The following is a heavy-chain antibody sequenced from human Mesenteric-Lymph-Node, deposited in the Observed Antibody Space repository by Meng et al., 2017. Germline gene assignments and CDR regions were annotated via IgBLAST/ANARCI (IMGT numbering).Heavy chain of an antibody. CDR3: ARAGIAAAGTGFDY. CDR2: IIPILGIA. Sequence: SVKVSCKASGYTFTSYGISWVRQAPGQGLEWMGRIIPILGIANYAQKFQGRVTITADKSTSTAYMELSSLRSEDTAVYYCARAGIAAAGTGFDYWGQGTLVTVSS. J-gene: IGHJ4*02. V-gene: IGHV1-69*04. CDR1: GYTFTSYG. D-gene: IGHD6-13*01.